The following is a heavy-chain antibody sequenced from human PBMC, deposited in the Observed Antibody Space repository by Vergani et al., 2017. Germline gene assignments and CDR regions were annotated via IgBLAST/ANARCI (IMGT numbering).Heavy chain of an antibody. CDR1: GGSISSGDYY. CDR3: ARSQGLGVLVFDY. Sequence: QVQLPESGPGLVKPSQTLSLTCTVSGGSISSGDYYWSWIRQPPGKGLEWIGYIYYSGSTYYTPSLKSRVTISVDTSKNQFSLKLSSVTAADTAVYYCARSQGLGVLVFDYWGQGTLVTVSS. CDR2: IYYSGST. J-gene: IGHJ4*02. V-gene: IGHV4-30-4*08. D-gene: IGHD2-8*02.